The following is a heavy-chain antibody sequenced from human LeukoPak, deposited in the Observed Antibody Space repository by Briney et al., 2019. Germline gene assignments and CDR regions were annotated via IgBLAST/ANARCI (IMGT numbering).Heavy chain of an antibody. Sequence: ASVKVSCKVSGYTLTELSMHWVRQAPGKGLEWMGGFDPEDGGTIYAQKFQGRVTMTEDTSTDTAYMELSSLRSEDTAVYYCATGYCSSTSCLDYWGQGTLVTVSS. D-gene: IGHD2-2*01. V-gene: IGHV1-24*01. CDR2: FDPEDGGT. J-gene: IGHJ4*02. CDR1: GYTLTELS. CDR3: ATGYCSSTSCLDY.